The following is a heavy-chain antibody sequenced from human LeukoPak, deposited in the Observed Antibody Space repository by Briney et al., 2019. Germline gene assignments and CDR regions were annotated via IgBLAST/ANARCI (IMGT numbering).Heavy chain of an antibody. V-gene: IGHV3-7*01. CDR1: GFSFSTYW. D-gene: IGHD3-16*02. CDR2: IKEDGSEK. J-gene: IGHJ6*03. CDR3: ARRGYRGVIGVYYYYYMDV. Sequence: PGGSLRLSCVASGFSFSTYWMSWVRQAPGKGLEWVANIKEDGSEKYYVDSVKGRFTMSRDNAKNSVYLQMNRLRVEDTAVYYCARRGYRGVIGVYYYYYMDVWGKGTPVTVSS.